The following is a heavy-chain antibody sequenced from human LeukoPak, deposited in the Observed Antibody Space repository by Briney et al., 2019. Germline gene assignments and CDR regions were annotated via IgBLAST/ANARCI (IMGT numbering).Heavy chain of an antibody. CDR2: MSPNSGNT. V-gene: IGHV1-8*01. D-gene: IGHD6-6*01. CDR1: VYTFTSYD. CDR3: AKIGAAARRTPNPRWFDP. Sequence: ASVNVSCKASVYTFTSYDINGVRQATGQGREGMGWMSPNSGNTGYAQKFQGRVSMTWNTSISTAYMELSSLKSEDTAVYYCAKIGAAARRTPNPRWFDPWGQGTLVTVSS. J-gene: IGHJ5*02.